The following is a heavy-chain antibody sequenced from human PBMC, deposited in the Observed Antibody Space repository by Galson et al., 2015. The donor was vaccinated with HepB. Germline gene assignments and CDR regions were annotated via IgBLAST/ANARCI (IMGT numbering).Heavy chain of an antibody. Sequence: SLRLSCAASGSSLYTIYWVRQAPGKGLEWVAVISYDGSTKYYADSVKGRFTISRDNSKDTVYLQMNSLRVEDTALYSCARDPRPHYYFYAMDVWGQGTTVTVSS. J-gene: IGHJ6*02. CDR2: ISYDGSTK. CDR1: GSSLYT. CDR3: ARDPRPHYYFYAMDV. V-gene: IGHV3-30*04.